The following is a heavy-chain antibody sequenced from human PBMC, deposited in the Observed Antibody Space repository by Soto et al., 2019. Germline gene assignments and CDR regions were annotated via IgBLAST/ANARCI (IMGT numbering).Heavy chain of an antibody. CDR3: VRDFEY. Sequence: EVQLLESGGGLVQPGGSLRLSCEASGFTFSTYWMHWVRQAPGKGLVWVSRINSDGSSTNYADSVKGRVTISSDNAKNTLYLQMNSLRAEDTAVYYCVRDFEYWGHGTLVTVSS. J-gene: IGHJ4*01. CDR1: GFTFSTYW. CDR2: INSDGSST. V-gene: IGHV3-74*01.